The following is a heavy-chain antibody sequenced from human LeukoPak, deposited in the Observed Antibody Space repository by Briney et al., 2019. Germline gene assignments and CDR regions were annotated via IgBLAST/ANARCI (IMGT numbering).Heavy chain of an antibody. Sequence: GASVKVSCKASGYTFTSYYMHWVRQAPGQGLEWMGIINPSGGSTNYAEKFQGRVTMTSDMSTSTVYMELSSLRSEDTAVYYCARGSSSPPGVYWGQGTLVTVSS. D-gene: IGHD6-13*01. CDR3: ARGSSSPPGVY. V-gene: IGHV1-46*01. CDR2: INPSGGST. J-gene: IGHJ4*02. CDR1: GYTFTSYY.